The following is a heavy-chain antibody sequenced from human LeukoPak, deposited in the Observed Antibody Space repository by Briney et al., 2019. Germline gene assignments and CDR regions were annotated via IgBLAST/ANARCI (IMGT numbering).Heavy chain of an antibody. D-gene: IGHD3-22*01. CDR1: GFTFSSYW. V-gene: IGHV3-74*01. CDR3: ARALRSGYYLGFDY. Sequence: PGGSLRLSCAASGFTFSSYWMHWVRHAPGKGLVWVSRINSDGSSTSYADSVKGRFTISRDNAKNTLYLQMNSLRAEDAAVYYCARALRSGYYLGFDYWGQGTLVTVSS. J-gene: IGHJ4*02. CDR2: INSDGSST.